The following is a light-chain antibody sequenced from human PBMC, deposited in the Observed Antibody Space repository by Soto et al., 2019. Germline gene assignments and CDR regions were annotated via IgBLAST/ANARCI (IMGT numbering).Light chain of an antibody. CDR2: EVT. CDR3: SSYAGNNIWV. Sequence: QSALTQPPSASGSPGQSVTISCTGTSSDVGGYNFVSWYQQHPGKAPKLMIYEVTKRPSGVPDRFSGSKSGNTASLTVSGLQPEDEAAYYCSSYAGNNIWVFGGGTKLT. V-gene: IGLV2-8*01. CDR1: SSDVGGYNF. J-gene: IGLJ3*02.